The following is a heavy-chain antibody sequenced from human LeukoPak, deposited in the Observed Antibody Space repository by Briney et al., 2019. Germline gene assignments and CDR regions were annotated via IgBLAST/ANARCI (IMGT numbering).Heavy chain of an antibody. Sequence: PSETLSLTCTVSGGSISSGGYYWSWIRQHPGKGLEWIGYIYYSGSTYYNPSLRSRVTISVDTSKNQFSLKLSSVTAADTAMYYCARALTGGYFDYWGQGTLVTVSS. CDR1: GGSISSGGYY. V-gene: IGHV4-31*03. CDR2: IYYSGST. D-gene: IGHD1-20*01. J-gene: IGHJ4*02. CDR3: ARALTGGYFDY.